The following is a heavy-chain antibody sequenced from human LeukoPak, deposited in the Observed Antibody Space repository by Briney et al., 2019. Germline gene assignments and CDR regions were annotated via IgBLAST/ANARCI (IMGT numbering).Heavy chain of an antibody. CDR2: STDKLYSYTT. D-gene: IGHD2-15*01. J-gene: IGHJ3*02. CDR1: GFTFSDHR. V-gene: IGHV3-72*01. CDR3: VRAGGTRGYDI. Sequence: GRTLRLSCAVSGFTFSDHRMDWVRHVSGKGLQWVGRSTDKLYSYTTEYAASVKGRFTISRADSENSLYLQMNSLKTEDTAVYYCVRAGGTRGYDIWGQGTMVTVSS.